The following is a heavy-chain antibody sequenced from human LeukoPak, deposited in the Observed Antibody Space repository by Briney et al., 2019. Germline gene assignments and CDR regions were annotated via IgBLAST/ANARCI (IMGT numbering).Heavy chain of an antibody. D-gene: IGHD5-18*01. J-gene: IGHJ4*02. CDR3: AKAGYSYIDY. Sequence: AGGSLRLSCAASGFTFDDYAMHWVRQAPGKGLEWVSGISWNSGSIGYADSVKGRFTISRDNAKNSLYLQMNSLRAEDTALYYCAKAGYSYIDYWSQGTLVTVSS. CDR2: ISWNSGSI. CDR1: GFTFDDYA. V-gene: IGHV3-9*01.